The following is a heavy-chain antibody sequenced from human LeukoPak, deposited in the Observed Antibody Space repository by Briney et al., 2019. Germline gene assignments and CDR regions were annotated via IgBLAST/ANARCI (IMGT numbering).Heavy chain of an antibody. CDR2: ICYSGST. Sequence: SETLSLTCTVSGGSISSYYWSWVRQPPGKGLEWIGSICYSGSTYYNPSLKSRVTISVDTSKNQFSLKLSSVTAADTAVYYCARLSLPKYCGGDCLPDYWGQGTLVTVSS. CDR1: GGSISSYY. J-gene: IGHJ4*02. CDR3: ARLSLPKYCGGDCLPDY. V-gene: IGHV4-59*05. D-gene: IGHD2-21*02.